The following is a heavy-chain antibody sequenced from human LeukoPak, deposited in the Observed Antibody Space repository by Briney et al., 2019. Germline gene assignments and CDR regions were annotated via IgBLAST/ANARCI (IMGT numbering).Heavy chain of an antibody. CDR2: IYHSGST. J-gene: IGHJ4*02. CDR1: GGSISSGGYS. V-gene: IGHV4-30-2*01. CDR3: ASSGSYYFDY. Sequence: SETLSLTCAVSGGSISSGGYSWSWIRQPPGKGLEWIGYIYHSGSTYYNPSLKSRVTISVDRSKNQFSLRLSSVTAADTAVYYCASSGSYYFDYWGQGTLVTVSS. D-gene: IGHD3-10*01.